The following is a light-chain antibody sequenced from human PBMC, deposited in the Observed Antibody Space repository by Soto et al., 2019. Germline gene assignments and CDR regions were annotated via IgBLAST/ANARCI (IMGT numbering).Light chain of an antibody. V-gene: IGKV3-15*01. CDR3: QRYNNWPPIT. CDR2: GAS. CDR1: QSVSSN. Sequence: EIVMTQSPATLSVSPGERATLSCRASQSVSSNLAWYQQKPGQAPRLLIYGASTRATGIPARFSGSGSGTEFTLTIRSLQSKDFAVYYCQRYNNWPPITFGQGTRLEIK. J-gene: IGKJ5*01.